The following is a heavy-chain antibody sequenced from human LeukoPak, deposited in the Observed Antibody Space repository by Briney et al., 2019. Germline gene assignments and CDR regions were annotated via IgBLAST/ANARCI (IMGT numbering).Heavy chain of an antibody. D-gene: IGHD5-12*01. Sequence: PGGSLRLSCAASGFIFSTYSMTWVRQAPGKGLEWVSYISGSGTTIYYADSVKGRFTISRDNAKNSLYLQMNSLRAEDTAVYYCARLRWLRFAFDIWGQGTMVTVSS. CDR2: ISGSGTTI. CDR1: GFIFSTYS. V-gene: IGHV3-48*04. CDR3: ARLRWLRFAFDI. J-gene: IGHJ3*02.